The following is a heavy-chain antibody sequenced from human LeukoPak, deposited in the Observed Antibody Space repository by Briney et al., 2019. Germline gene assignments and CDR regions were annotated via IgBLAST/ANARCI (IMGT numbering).Heavy chain of an antibody. D-gene: IGHD6-13*01. CDR1: GFTFGSYS. CDR2: ISSSSYI. CDR3: ARDSSSWFDP. Sequence: GGSLRLSCAASGFTFGSYSMNWVRQAPGKGLEWVSSISSSSYIYYADSVKGRFTISRDNAKNSLYLQMNSLRAEDTAVYYCARDSSSWFDPWGQGTLVTVSS. J-gene: IGHJ5*02. V-gene: IGHV3-21*01.